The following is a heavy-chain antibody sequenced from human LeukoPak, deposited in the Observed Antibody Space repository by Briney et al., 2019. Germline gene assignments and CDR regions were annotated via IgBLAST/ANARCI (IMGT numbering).Heavy chain of an antibody. J-gene: IGHJ4*02. CDR1: GYTFTSYD. V-gene: IGHV1-8*01. Sequence: ASVKVSCKASGYTFTSYDINWVRQATGQGLEWMGWMNPNSGNTGYAQKFQGRDTMTRNTSISTAYMELSSLRSEDTAVYYCARGHDYGDYGRLDYWGQGTLVTVSS. CDR3: ARGHDYGDYGRLDY. CDR2: MNPNSGNT. D-gene: IGHD4-17*01.